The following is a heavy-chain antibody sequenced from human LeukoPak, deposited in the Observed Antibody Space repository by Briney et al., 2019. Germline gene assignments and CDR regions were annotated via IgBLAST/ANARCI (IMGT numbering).Heavy chain of an antibody. J-gene: IGHJ4*02. CDR3: AKEAQRGFDYSNSLDN. CDR2: IWSDGSNR. Sequence: GMSLRLSCATSGFTFSHYGMHWVRQAPGKGREGVAVIWSDGSNRYYGDPVKGRFTISRDNFQRTVYLQMNSLRREDTAVYYCAKEAQRGFDYSNSLDNWGQGTLVTVFS. D-gene: IGHD4-11*01. V-gene: IGHV3-33*06. CDR1: GFTFSHYG.